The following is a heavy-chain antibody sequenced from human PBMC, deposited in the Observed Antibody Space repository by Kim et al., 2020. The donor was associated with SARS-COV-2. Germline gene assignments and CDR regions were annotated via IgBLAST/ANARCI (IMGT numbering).Heavy chain of an antibody. CDR2: MNTNSGNT. D-gene: IGHD6-19*01. CDR1: GYTFTSCD. V-gene: IGHV1-8*01. J-gene: IGHJ4*02. CDR3: ARGKVETGGWSGGTVDY. Sequence: ASVKVSCKASGYTFTSCDINWVRQATGQGLEWMGWMNTNSGNTGYAQKFQGRVTMTRNTAISTAYMELSSLRSEDTAVYYCARGKVETGGWSGGTVDYWGQGTLVTVSS.